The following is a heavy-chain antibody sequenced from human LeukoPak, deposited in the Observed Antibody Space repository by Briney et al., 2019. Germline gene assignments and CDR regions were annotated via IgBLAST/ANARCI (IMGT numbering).Heavy chain of an antibody. CDR2: IYTCGST. CDR3: ARVGTDFWSGYTPCFDY. D-gene: IGHD3-3*01. V-gene: IGHV4-4*07. Sequence: PSETLSLTCTVSGGSTSSYYWSWIRQPAGKGLEWIGRIYTCGSTNYNPSLKSRVTMSVDTSKNQFSLKLSSVTAADTAVYYCARVGTDFWSGYTPCFDYWGQGTLVTVSS. CDR1: GGSTSSYY. J-gene: IGHJ4*02.